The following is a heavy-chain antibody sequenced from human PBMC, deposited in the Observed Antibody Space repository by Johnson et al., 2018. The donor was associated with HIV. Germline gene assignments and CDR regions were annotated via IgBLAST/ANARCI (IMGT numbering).Heavy chain of an antibody. CDR2: IYSGGST. CDR3: VRDIARRGGTAFDI. Sequence: VQLVESGGGLVQPGGSLRLSCAASGFTVIGNYMSWVRQAPGKGLEWVSVIYSGGSTYYADSVKGRFTISRDNSKNTLHLQMNSLRPEDTAVYYCVRDIARRGGTAFDIWGQGTMVTVSS. D-gene: IGHD1-26*01. V-gene: IGHV3-66*01. J-gene: IGHJ3*02. CDR1: GFTVIGNY.